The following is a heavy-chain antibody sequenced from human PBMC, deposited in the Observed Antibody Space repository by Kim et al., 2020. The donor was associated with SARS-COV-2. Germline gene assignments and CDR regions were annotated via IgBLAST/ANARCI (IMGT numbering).Heavy chain of an antibody. J-gene: IGHJ6*02. CDR1: GFSLSTSGMC. Sequence: SGPTLVNPTQTLTLTCTFSGFSLSTSGMCVSWIRQPPGKALEWLALIDWDDDKYYSTSLKTRLTISKDTSKNQVVLTMTNMDPVDTATYYCARTMFSGIFGVVKPHYYCNGMDVWGQGTTVTVSS. CDR3: ARTMFSGIFGVVKPHYYCNGMDV. V-gene: IGHV2-70*01. D-gene: IGHD3-3*01. CDR2: IDWDDDK.